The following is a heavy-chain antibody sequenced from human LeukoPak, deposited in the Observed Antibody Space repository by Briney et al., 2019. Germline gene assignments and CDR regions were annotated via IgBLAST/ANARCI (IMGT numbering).Heavy chain of an antibody. D-gene: IGHD1-20*01. Sequence: PGGSLRLSCAASGFTFDDYGMSWVRQAPGKGLEWVSGINWNGGSTGYADSVRGRFTISRDNAKKTLYLQMNSLRAEDTALYYCVRGGNWPYWYFHLWGRGTLVTVSS. J-gene: IGHJ2*01. CDR2: INWNGGST. V-gene: IGHV3-20*04. CDR3: VRGGNWPYWYFHL. CDR1: GFTFDDYG.